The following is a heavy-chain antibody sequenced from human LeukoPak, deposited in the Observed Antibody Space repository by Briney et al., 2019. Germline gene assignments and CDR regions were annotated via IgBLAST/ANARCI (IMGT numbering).Heavy chain of an antibody. CDR1: GYTFTSYG. J-gene: IGHJ5*02. CDR3: ARDSEYYDFWSGYHNWFDP. V-gene: IGHV1-18*01. D-gene: IGHD3-3*01. Sequence: ASVKVSCKASGYTFTSYGISWVRQAPGQGLEWMGWISAYDGNTNYAQKLQGRVTMTTDTSTSTAYMELRSLRSEDTAVYYCARDSEYYDFWSGYHNWFDPWGQGTLVTVSS. CDR2: ISAYDGNT.